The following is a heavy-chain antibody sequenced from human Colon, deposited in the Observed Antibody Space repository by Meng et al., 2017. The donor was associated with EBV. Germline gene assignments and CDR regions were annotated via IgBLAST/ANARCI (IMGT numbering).Heavy chain of an antibody. Sequence: VRLGESGGGVVQPGRSLRLSCEAAGFTFSGFAMHWVRQAPGKGLEWVALTSYDETDKYYADSVKGRFIISRDNSNNTLSLQMNSLRAEDSAVYYCARGGGSRSWSFDNWGQGTLVTVSS. CDR2: TSYDETDK. CDR1: GFTFSGFA. D-gene: IGHD6-13*01. CDR3: ARGGGSRSWSFDN. J-gene: IGHJ4*02. V-gene: IGHV3-30-3*01.